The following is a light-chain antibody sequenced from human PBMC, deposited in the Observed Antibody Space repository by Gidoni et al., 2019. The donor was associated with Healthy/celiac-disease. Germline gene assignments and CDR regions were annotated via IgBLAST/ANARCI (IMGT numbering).Light chain of an antibody. V-gene: IGKV2-28*01. CDR3: MQALQTPPT. CDR1: QRLLHSNGYNY. CDR2: LGS. J-gene: IGKJ2*01. Sequence: DTVTTQSPLSLPVTPGAPASISCRSSQRLLHSNGYNYLDWYLQKPGQSPQLLIYLGSNRASGVPDKFSGSGSGTDFTLKISRVEAEDVGVYYCMQALQTPPTFGQGTKLEIK.